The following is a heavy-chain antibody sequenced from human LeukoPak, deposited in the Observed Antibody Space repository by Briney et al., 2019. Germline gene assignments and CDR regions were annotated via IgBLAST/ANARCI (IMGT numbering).Heavy chain of an antibody. J-gene: IGHJ3*02. Sequence: PGGSLRLSCAASGFTFSSYSMHWVRQAPGKGLEWVSSISSSSSYLYYAHSVKGRFTISRDNAKNSLYLQINSLRAEDTAVYYCASLIVPAAMLSAFDIWGQGTMVTVSS. V-gene: IGHV3-21*01. CDR1: GFTFSSYS. CDR3: ASLIVPAAMLSAFDI. CDR2: ISSSSSYL. D-gene: IGHD2-2*01.